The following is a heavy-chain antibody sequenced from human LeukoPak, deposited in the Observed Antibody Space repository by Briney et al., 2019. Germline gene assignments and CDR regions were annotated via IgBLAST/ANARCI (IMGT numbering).Heavy chain of an antibody. D-gene: IGHD3-9*01. Sequence: SETLSLTCTVSGGSISSYYWSWIRQPAGKGLEWIGRIYTSGSTNYNPSLKSRVTMSVDTSKNQFSLKLSSVTAADTVVYYCARDRHDILTGYYHDYWGQGTLVTVSS. CDR2: IYTSGST. V-gene: IGHV4-4*07. CDR1: GGSISSYY. CDR3: ARDRHDILTGYYHDY. J-gene: IGHJ4*02.